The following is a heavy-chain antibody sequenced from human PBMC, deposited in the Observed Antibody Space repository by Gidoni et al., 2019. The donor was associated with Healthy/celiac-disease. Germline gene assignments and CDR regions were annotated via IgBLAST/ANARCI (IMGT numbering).Heavy chain of an antibody. CDR3: ARDGGGYSYGYGFDY. J-gene: IGHJ4*02. Sequence: QVQLQESGPGLVKPSPTLSLTCTVSVGSISSGGYYWSWIRQHPGKGLEWIGYIYYSGSTYYNPFLKSRVTISVDTSKNQFSLKLSSVTAADTAGYYCARDGGGYSYGYGFDYWGQGTLVTVSS. V-gene: IGHV4-31*03. CDR2: IYYSGST. D-gene: IGHD5-18*01. CDR1: VGSISSGGYY.